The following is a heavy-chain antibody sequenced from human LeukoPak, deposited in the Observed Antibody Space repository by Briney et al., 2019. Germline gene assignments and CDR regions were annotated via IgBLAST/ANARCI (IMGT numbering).Heavy chain of an antibody. CDR1: GYSFGGFY. Sequence: PGGSLRLSCEDSGYSFGGFYMHWVRQAPGKGPEWVASINGDGEYTVYAASVKGRFTISRDNSNNMLNLQMSSLRAEDTALYYCAQRGVQGYMDVWGKGTTVIVSS. J-gene: IGHJ6*03. V-gene: IGHV3-20*04. CDR2: INGDGEYT. D-gene: IGHD1-26*01. CDR3: AQRGVQGYMDV.